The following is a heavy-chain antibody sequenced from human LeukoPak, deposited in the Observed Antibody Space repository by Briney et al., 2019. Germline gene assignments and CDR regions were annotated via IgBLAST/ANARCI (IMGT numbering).Heavy chain of an antibody. CDR1: GFTFSSYE. V-gene: IGHV3-48*03. D-gene: IGHD3-3*01. CDR3: ARDKVEWYYAPRRYFDY. J-gene: IGHJ4*02. Sequence: GGSLRLSCAASGFTFSSYEMNWVRQAPGKGLEWVSYISSSGSTIYYADSVKGRFTISRDNAKNSLYLQMNSLRAEDTAVYYCARDKVEWYYAPRRYFDYWGQGTLVTVSS. CDR2: ISSSGSTI.